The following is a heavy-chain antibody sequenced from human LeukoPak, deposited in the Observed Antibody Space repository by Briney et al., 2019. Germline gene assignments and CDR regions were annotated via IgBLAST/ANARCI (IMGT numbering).Heavy chain of an antibody. Sequence: SETLSLTCTVSGDSISSTSYYWGWIRQPPGKGLEWIGSISYSGSTYYNPSHKSRVTISVATSKNQFSLKLNSMTAADTAVYFCAKSGNSFSLVGYWRQGILVTVST. J-gene: IGHJ4*02. CDR2: ISYSGST. D-gene: IGHD4-23*01. V-gene: IGHV4-39*07. CDR3: AKSGNSFSLVGY. CDR1: GDSISSTSYY.